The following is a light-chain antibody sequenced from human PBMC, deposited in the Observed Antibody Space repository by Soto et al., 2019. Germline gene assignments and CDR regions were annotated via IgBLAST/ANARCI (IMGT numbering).Light chain of an antibody. Sequence: QSALTQPASVSGSPVQSITISCTGTSCDVGGYNYVSWYQQHPGKAPKLMIYDVSNRPSGVSNRFSGSKSGNTASLTISGLQAEDEADYYCSSYTSSSVVFGGGTKVTVL. CDR1: SCDVGGYNY. V-gene: IGLV2-14*01. J-gene: IGLJ2*01. CDR3: SSYTSSSVV. CDR2: DVS.